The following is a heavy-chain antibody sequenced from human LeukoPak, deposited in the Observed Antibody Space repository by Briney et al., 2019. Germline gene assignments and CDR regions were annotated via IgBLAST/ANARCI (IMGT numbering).Heavy chain of an antibody. D-gene: IGHD3-10*01. J-gene: IGHJ4*02. Sequence: PSETLSLTCTVSGGSINNYYWSWIRQPPGKGLEWIGYIFDNGNTNYNPSPKSRVTISLDTSKNQFSLKLSSVTAADTAVYYCARARYYYGHYFDYWGQGTLVTVSS. CDR3: ARARYYYGHYFDY. V-gene: IGHV4-59*01. CDR2: IFDNGNT. CDR1: GGSINNYY.